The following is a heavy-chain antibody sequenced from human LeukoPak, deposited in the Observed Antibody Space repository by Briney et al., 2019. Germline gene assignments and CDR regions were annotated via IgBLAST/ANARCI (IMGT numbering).Heavy chain of an antibody. CDR2: IYYSGST. D-gene: IGHD4-17*01. V-gene: IGHV4-59*08. CDR1: GGSISSYY. Sequence: ASETLSLTCTVSGGSISSYYWSWIRQPPGKGLEWIGYIYYSGSTNYNPSLKSRVTISVDTSKNQFSLKLSSVTAADTAVYYCARRANDYGDSPNYYFDYWGQGTLVTVSS. CDR3: ARRANDYGDSPNYYFDY. J-gene: IGHJ4*02.